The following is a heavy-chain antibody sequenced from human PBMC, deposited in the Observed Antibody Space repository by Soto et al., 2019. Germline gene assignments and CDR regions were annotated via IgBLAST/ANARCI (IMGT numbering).Heavy chain of an antibody. V-gene: IGHV3-23*01. Sequence: GGSLRLSCAASGFTFSSCAISWVRQAPEKGLEWVSAISASANTYYADSVKGRFTISRDNSKNTLYLQMDSLRAEDTAVYYCAKVVGVSRYDAFDIWGQGTMVTVSS. J-gene: IGHJ3*02. CDR3: AKVVGVSRYDAFDI. D-gene: IGHD3-10*01. CDR2: ISASANT. CDR1: GFTFSSCA.